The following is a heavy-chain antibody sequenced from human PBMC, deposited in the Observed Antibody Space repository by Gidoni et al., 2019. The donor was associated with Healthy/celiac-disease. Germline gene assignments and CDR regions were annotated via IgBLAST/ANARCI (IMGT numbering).Heavy chain of an antibody. V-gene: IGHV4-39*01. CDR3: ARYLPGIAPDAFDI. CDR1: GGSISSSSYY. Sequence: QLQLQESGPGLVKPSETLSLTCTVSGGSISSSSYYWGWIRQPPGKRLEWIGSIYYSGSTYYNPSLESRVTISVDTSKNQFSLKLSSVTAADTAIYYCARYLPGIAPDAFDIWGQGTMVTVSS. J-gene: IGHJ3*02. CDR2: IYYSGST. D-gene: IGHD6-13*01.